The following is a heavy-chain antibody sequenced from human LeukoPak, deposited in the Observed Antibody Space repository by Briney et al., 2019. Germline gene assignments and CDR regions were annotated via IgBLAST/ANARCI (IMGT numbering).Heavy chain of an antibody. V-gene: IGHV4-30-4*07. Sequence: SETLSLTCAVSGGSISSGGYSWSWIRQPPGKGLEWIGYIYYSGSTYYNPSLKSRVTISVDTSKNQFSLKLSSVTAADTAVYYCARELSGYWGQGTLVTVSS. D-gene: IGHD6-25*01. CDR2: IYYSGST. CDR1: GGSISSGGYS. J-gene: IGHJ4*02. CDR3: ARELSGY.